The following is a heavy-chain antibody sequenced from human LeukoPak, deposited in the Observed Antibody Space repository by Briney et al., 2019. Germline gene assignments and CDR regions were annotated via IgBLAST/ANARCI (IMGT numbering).Heavy chain of an antibody. CDR2: IYTSGST. Sequence: SETLSLTCTVSGGSISSYYWSWIRQPAGKGLEWIGRIYTSGSTNYNPSLKSRVTMSVDTSKNQFSLKLSSVTAADTAVYYCAILREGSSWYVGAFDIWGQGTMVTVSS. CDR1: GGSISSYY. V-gene: IGHV4-4*07. D-gene: IGHD6-13*01. CDR3: AILREGSSWYVGAFDI. J-gene: IGHJ3*02.